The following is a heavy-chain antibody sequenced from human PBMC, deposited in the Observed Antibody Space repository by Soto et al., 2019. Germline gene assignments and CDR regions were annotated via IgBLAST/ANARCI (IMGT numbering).Heavy chain of an antibody. CDR3: AKIQGRTTYYYDRVAPAFDY. J-gene: IGHJ4*02. CDR1: GFTFSSYA. V-gene: IGHV3-23*01. Sequence: GGSLRLSCAASGFTFSSYAMSWVRQAPGKGLEWVSAISGSGGSTYYADSVKGRFTISRDNSKNTLYLQMNSLRAEDTAVYYCAKIQGRTTYYYDRVAPAFDYWGQGTLVTVSS. D-gene: IGHD3-22*01. CDR2: ISGSGGST.